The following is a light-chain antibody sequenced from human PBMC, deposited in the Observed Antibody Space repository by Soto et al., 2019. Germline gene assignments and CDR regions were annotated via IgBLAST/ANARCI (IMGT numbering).Light chain of an antibody. CDR1: QSISSH. CDR2: DAS. CDR3: QQYSSNFYT. J-gene: IGKJ2*01. V-gene: IGKV1-5*01. Sequence: DIQMTQSPSTLSASVGDRVTITCRASQSISSHLAWYQQKPGKAPEVLIYDASTLESGVSSRFSGSGSGTKFTLTIINLQPDDFATYFCQQYSSNFYTFGQGTKVDIK.